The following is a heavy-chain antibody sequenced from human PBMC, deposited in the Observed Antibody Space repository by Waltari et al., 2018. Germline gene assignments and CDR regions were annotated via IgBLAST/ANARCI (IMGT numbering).Heavy chain of an antibody. J-gene: IGHJ6*02. V-gene: IGHV2-70*15. CDR2: IDWDDDK. Sequence: QVTLRESGPALVTPTQTLTLTCTFSGFSLSTSGMCVSWIRQPPGKALEWLARIDWDDDKYYSTSLKTRLTIAKDNSKNQVVLTMTNKDPVDTATYYGARMNPLAAADTYYDYGGYYGMDVWGQGTTVTGSS. D-gene: IGHD6-13*01. CDR1: GFSLSTSGMC. CDR3: ARMNPLAAADTYYDYGGYYGMDV.